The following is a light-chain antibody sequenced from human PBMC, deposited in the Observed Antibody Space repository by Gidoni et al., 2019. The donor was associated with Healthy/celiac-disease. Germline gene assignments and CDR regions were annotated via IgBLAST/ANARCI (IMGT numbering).Light chain of an antibody. CDR2: GAS. CDR1: QSVSSN. V-gene: IGKV3-15*01. Sequence: EIVMTQSPATLPVSPGERATLSCRASQSVSSNLAWYQQKPGQAPRPLIYGASTRANGIPARFSGSGSGTEFTLTISSRQSEDFAVYYCQQYNNWPPRTFGGGTKVEIK. J-gene: IGKJ4*01. CDR3: QQYNNWPPRT.